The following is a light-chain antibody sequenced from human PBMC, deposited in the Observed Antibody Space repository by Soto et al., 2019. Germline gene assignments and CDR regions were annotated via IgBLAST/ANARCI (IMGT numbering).Light chain of an antibody. CDR1: QSVLHSSNNKNY. Sequence: DIVMTQSPDSLAVSLAERATINCKSSQSVLHSSNNKNYLDWYQQKPGQPPKLLIYWASTRESGVPDRFSGSGSGTDFTLTISSLQAEDVAVYYCQQYYTTPDTFGQGTKLEIK. J-gene: IGKJ2*01. CDR2: WAS. CDR3: QQYYTTPDT. V-gene: IGKV4-1*01.